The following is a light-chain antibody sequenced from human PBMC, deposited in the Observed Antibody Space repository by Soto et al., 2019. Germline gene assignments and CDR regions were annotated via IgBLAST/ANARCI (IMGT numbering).Light chain of an antibody. V-gene: IGKV4-1*01. CDR3: QQYYTTPFT. J-gene: IGKJ3*01. CDR2: WAS. Sequence: DIVMTQSPDSLAVSLGERATINCKSSQSVLYSSNHKNCLAWFQQKPGQPPKLLIYWASTRGSGVPDRFSGSGSGTNFTLTISSLQAEDVAVYYCQQYYTTPFTFGPGTQVDIK. CDR1: QSVLYSSNHKNC.